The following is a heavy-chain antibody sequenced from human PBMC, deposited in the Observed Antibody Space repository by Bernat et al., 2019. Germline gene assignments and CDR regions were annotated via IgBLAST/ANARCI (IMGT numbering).Heavy chain of an antibody. J-gene: IGHJ4*02. CDR3: ARDFGYYHDSSGYST. Sequence: VQLVESGGGVVQPGRSLRLSCAASGFTVSSNYMSWVRQAPGKGLEWVSVIYSGGSTYYADSVKGRFTISRDNSKNTLYLQMNSLRAEDTAVYYCARDFGYYHDSSGYSTWGQGTLVTVSS. CDR1: GFTVSSNY. V-gene: IGHV3-66*01. CDR2: IYSGGST. D-gene: IGHD3-22*01.